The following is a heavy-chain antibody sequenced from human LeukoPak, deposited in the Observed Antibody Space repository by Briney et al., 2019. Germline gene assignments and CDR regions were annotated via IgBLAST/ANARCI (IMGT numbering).Heavy chain of an antibody. Sequence: SETLSLTCTVSGGSISSSSYYWGWIRQPPGKELEWIGSIYYSGSTYYNPSLKSRVTISVDTSKNQFSLKLSSVTAADTAVYYCASQGRKNYDSSGYYYASWGQGTLVTVSS. J-gene: IGHJ4*02. D-gene: IGHD3-22*01. CDR1: GGSISSSSYY. V-gene: IGHV4-39*01. CDR2: IYYSGST. CDR3: ASQGRKNYDSSGYYYAS.